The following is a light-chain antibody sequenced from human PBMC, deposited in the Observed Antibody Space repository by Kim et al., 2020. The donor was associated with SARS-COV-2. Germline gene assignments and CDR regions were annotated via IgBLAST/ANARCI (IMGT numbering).Light chain of an antibody. Sequence: EIVLTQSPDTLSLSPGEGATLSCRASQSVDDSYLAWYQHKPGQAPRLLIYGASSRATGLPDRFSGSGSGTDFTLTISSLEPEDFVVYYCQVYGGSPMYTFGQGTKLEI. CDR3: QVYGGSPMYT. CDR2: GAS. J-gene: IGKJ2*01. CDR1: QSVDDSY. V-gene: IGKV3-20*01.